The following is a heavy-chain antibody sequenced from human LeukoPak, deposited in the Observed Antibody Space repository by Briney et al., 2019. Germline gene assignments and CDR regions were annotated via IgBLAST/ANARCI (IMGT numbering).Heavy chain of an antibody. D-gene: IGHD1-26*01. CDR2: ISYDGSNK. Sequence: PGGSLRLSCAASGFTFSSYGMHWVRQAPGKGLEWVAVISYDGSNKYYADSVKGRFTISRDNSKNTLYLQMNSLRAEDTAVYYCAKMVGATPRDYWVQGTLVTVSS. CDR1: GFTFSSYG. CDR3: AKMVGATPRDY. V-gene: IGHV3-30*18. J-gene: IGHJ4*02.